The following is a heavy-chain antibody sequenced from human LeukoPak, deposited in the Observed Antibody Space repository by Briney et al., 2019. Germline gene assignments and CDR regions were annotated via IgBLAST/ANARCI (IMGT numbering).Heavy chain of an antibody. CDR1: GGSISSYY. J-gene: IGHJ4*02. CDR2: IYTSGST. D-gene: IGHD3-22*01. Sequence: SETLSLTCTVSGGSISSYYWSWIRQPAGKGLEWIGRIYTSGSTNYNPSLKSRVTISVDTSKNQFSLKLSSVTAADTAVYYCARHRAYYDSSGIRYWGQGTLVTVSS. CDR3: ARHRAYYDSSGIRY. V-gene: IGHV4-4*07.